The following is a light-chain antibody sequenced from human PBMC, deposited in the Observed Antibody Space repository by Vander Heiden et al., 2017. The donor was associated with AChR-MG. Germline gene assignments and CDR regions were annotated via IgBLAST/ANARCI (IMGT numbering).Light chain of an antibody. CDR2: GNS. V-gene: IGLV1-44*01. CDR3: AAWDDNLNGLV. J-gene: IGLJ2*01. Sequence: QSVLTQPPSTSGAPGLRVTISCSGSGSNIGSNSVNWYQQLPGTAPKLLMYGNSQRPSGVPDRFSCSKSGTSASLAISGRRPEDEADYYCAAWDDNLNGLVFGGGTKVTVL. CDR1: GSNIGSNS.